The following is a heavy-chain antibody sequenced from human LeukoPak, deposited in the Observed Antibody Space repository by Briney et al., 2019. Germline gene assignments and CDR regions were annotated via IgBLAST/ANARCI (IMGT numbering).Heavy chain of an antibody. V-gene: IGHV3-21*01. CDR3: ARVRSVGGNPHAFDI. CDR1: RFIFSDYS. J-gene: IGHJ3*02. CDR2: ITSTGRHI. Sequence: GGSLRLSCAASRFIFSDYSMNWVRQAPGKGLEWVSSITSTGRHIYYADSVKGRFTISRDNGKSSLSLQMNSLRAEDTAVYYCARVRSVGGNPHAFDIWGQGTMVTVSS. D-gene: IGHD4-23*01.